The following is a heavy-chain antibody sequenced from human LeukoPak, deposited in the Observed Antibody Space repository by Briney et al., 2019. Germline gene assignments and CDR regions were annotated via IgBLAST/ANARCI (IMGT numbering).Heavy chain of an antibody. V-gene: IGHV3-33*01. D-gene: IGHD3-9*01. CDR1: GLTFSSYG. CDR3: ARDLESIFDS. CDR2: IGYDGSDK. Sequence: PGGSLRLSCAASGLTFSSYGIHWVRQAPGKGLEWVAVIGYDGSDKYYADSVKGRFTISRDNSKNTLFLQMDSLRAEDTAVYYCARDLESIFDSWGQGTLVSVSS. J-gene: IGHJ4*02.